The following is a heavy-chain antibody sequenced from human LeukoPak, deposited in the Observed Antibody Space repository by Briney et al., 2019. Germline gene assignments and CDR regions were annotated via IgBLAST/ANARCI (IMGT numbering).Heavy chain of an antibody. CDR1: GFTFSTYR. D-gene: IGHD3-3*01. CDR3: ARYEWFRIFDY. J-gene: IGHJ4*02. CDR2: IKQDGSEK. Sequence: GGSLRLSCAASGFTFSTYRMSWVRQAPGKGLEWVANIKQDGSEKHYVDSVKGRFTISRDNAKNSLYLQMNSLRAEDTAVYYCARYEWFRIFDYWGQGTLVTVSS. V-gene: IGHV3-7*01.